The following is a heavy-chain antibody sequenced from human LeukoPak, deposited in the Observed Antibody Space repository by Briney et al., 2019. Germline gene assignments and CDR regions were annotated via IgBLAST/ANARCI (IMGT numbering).Heavy chain of an antibody. CDR2: ISAYNGNT. Sequence: GASVKVSCTASGYSFSSYGVTWVRQAPGQGLEWMGWISAYNGNTNYAQNLQGRVTMTTDTSTSTAYMELRTLTSDDTAVYYCARGYKPPDFDYWGQGTLVTVSS. CDR1: GYSFSSYG. V-gene: IGHV1-18*01. J-gene: IGHJ4*02. CDR3: ARGYKPPDFDY. D-gene: IGHD1-14*01.